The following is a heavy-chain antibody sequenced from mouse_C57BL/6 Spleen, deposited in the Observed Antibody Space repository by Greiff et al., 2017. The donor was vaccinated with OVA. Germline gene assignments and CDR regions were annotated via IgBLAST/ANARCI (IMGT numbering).Heavy chain of an antibody. CDR1: GYTFTSYW. CDR3: AREGNYYGSSDWYFDV. Sequence: VQLQQPGAELVKPGASVKLSCKASGYTFTSYWMHWVKQRPGRGLEWIGRIDPNSGGTKYNEKFKSKATLTVDKPSSTAYMQLSSLTSEDSAVYYCAREGNYYGSSDWYFDVWGTGTTVTVSS. V-gene: IGHV1-72*01. D-gene: IGHD1-1*01. J-gene: IGHJ1*03. CDR2: IDPNSGGT.